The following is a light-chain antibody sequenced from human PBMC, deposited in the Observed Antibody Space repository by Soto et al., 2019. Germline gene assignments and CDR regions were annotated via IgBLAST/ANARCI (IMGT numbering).Light chain of an antibody. Sequence: QGPRSQAASVSGSPGQSNTISCTGTSSDVGGYNYVSWYQQHPGKAPKLMIYEVSNRPSGVSNRFSGSKSGNTASLTISGLQAQDEADYSCSTYTSSSTLYVFGTGTSHRP. CDR3: STYTSSSTLYV. CDR2: EVS. CDR1: SSDVGGYNY. J-gene: IGLJ1*01. V-gene: IGLV2-14*01.